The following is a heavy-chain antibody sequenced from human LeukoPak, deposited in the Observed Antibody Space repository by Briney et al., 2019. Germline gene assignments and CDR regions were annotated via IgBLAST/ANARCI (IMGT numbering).Heavy chain of an antibody. D-gene: IGHD6-6*01. CDR3: AKIEGSSSYYFDY. J-gene: IGHJ4*02. CDR2: FSYDGSNT. Sequence: GGSLRLSCAASGFTFSRFNMHWVRQAPGKGLEWVALFSYDGSNTYYAENVQGRFPISRDNSKNTLYLQMSSLRTEDTAVYYCAKIEGSSSYYFDYWGQGTLVTVSS. CDR1: GFTFSRFN. V-gene: IGHV3-30*18.